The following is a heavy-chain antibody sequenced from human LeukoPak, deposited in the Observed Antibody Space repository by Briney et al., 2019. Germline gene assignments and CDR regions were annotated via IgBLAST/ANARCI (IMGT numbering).Heavy chain of an antibody. CDR1: GGSISSYY. CDR3: ARIVVVPSSPSEYYMDV. Sequence: SETLSLTCTVSGGSISSYYWSWIRQPPGKGLEWIGYIYYSGSTNYNPSLKSRVTISVDTSKNQFSLKLSSVTAADTAVYYCARIVVVPSSPSEYYMDVWGKGTTVTVSS. D-gene: IGHD3-22*01. V-gene: IGHV4-59*01. CDR2: IYYSGST. J-gene: IGHJ6*03.